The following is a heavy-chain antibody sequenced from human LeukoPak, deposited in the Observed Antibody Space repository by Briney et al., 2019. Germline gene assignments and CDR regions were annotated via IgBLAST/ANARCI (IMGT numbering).Heavy chain of an antibody. V-gene: IGHV3-20*04. CDR1: GFTFDDYG. J-gene: IGHJ4*02. D-gene: IGHD1-26*01. Sequence: GGSLRLSCAASGFTFDDYGMSWVRQAPGKGLEWVSGINWNGGSTGYADSVKGRFTISRDNAKNSLYLQMNSLRAEDTALYYCARDRIVGAAQPLGYWGQGTLVTVSS. CDR3: ARDRIVGAAQPLGY. CDR2: INWNGGST.